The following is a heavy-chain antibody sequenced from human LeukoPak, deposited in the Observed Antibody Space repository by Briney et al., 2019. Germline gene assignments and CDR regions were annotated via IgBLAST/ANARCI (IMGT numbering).Heavy chain of an antibody. CDR2: IYYSGST. J-gene: IGHJ4*02. V-gene: IGHV4-59*01. CDR3: ARDGEKAAAFDY. CDR1: GGSISSYY. D-gene: IGHD6-13*01. Sequence: PSETLSLTCTVSGGSISSYYWSWIRQPPRKGLEWIGYIYYSGSTNYNPSLKSRVTISVDTSKNQFSLKLSSVTAADTAVYYCARDGEKAAAFDYWGQGALVTVSS.